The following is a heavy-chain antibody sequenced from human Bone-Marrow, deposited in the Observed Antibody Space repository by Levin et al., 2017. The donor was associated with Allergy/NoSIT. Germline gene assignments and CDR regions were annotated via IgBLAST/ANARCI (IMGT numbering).Heavy chain of an antibody. CDR1: GESFSGYF. J-gene: IGHJ6*02. CDR3: ARERTVPQTTRYYYYYGMDV. Sequence: PSQTLSLTCAVNGESFSGYFWTWIRQSPEMGLEWLGQINFNGITTYNPSLQSRVIISVDPTKKRFSLEMNYLTAADTAVYYCARERTVPQTTRYYYYYGMDVWGQGTTVTVSS. D-gene: IGHD1-1*01. V-gene: IGHV4-34*01. CDR2: INFNGIT.